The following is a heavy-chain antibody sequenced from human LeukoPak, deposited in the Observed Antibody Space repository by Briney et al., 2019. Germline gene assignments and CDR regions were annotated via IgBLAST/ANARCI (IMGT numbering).Heavy chain of an antibody. D-gene: IGHD5-18*01. V-gene: IGHV4-34*01. J-gene: IGHJ4*02. CDR3: ARDSPRSDTAFGY. Sequence: SETLSLTCAVDGGPFSGYYWSWIRQPPRKGREWIGEINHSGSTNYNPSLKSRVTISVDTSKNQFSLKLSSVTAADTAVYYCARDSPRSDTAFGYWGQGTLVTVSS. CDR2: INHSGST. CDR1: GGPFSGYY.